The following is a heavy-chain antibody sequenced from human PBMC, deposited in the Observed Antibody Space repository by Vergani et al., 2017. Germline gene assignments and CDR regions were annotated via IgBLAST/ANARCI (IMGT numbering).Heavy chain of an antibody. Sequence: EVQLVQSGAEVKKPGESLKISCKGSGYSFTSYWIGWVRQMPGKGLEWMGIIYPGDSDTRYSPSFQGQVTISADKSISTAYLQWSSLKASATAMYYCARLIKSANYYYYGMDVWGQGTTVTVSS. CDR3: ARLIKSANYYYYGMDV. V-gene: IGHV5-51*03. CDR2: IYPGDSDT. D-gene: IGHD3-16*01. CDR1: GYSFTSYW. J-gene: IGHJ6*02.